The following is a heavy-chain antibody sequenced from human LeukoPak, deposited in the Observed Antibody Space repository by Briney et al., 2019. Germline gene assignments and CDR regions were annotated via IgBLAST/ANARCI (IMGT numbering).Heavy chain of an antibody. V-gene: IGHV3-30*18. CDR1: GFSFSTYG. CDR3: AKDHTRITMVRGVRRDY. D-gene: IGHD3-10*01. Sequence: GGSLRLSCAASGFSFSTYGMHWVRQAPGKGLEWVAVISYDGSNKYYADSVKGRFTISRDNSKNTLYLQMNSLRVEDTAVYYCAKDHTRITMVRGVRRDYWRQRTLATVSS. CDR2: ISYDGSNK. J-gene: IGHJ4*02.